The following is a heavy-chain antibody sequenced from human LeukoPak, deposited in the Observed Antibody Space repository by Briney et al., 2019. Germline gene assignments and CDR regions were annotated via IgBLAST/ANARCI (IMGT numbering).Heavy chain of an antibody. Sequence: ASVKVSCKASGYTFNRYYIHWVRQAPGQGLGWMGCINPNSGDTNYAQKFQGRVTMTSETSISTAYMELSRLTSDDTAMYYCANLPLNSGVDYWGQGTLVTVSS. J-gene: IGHJ4*02. CDR1: GYTFNRYY. CDR3: ANLPLNSGVDY. CDR2: INPNSGDT. D-gene: IGHD1-26*01. V-gene: IGHV1-2*02.